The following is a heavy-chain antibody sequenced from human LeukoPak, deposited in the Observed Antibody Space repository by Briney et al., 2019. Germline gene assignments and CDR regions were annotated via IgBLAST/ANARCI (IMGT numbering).Heavy chain of an antibody. V-gene: IGHV3-7*01. CDR3: ATMGLEPLPYYFDY. Sequence: PGGSLRLSCAASGFTFCRYWMSWVRQAPGKGLEWVANINQDGSARYHVDSVRGRFTISRANARNSLFLQMDSLRAEDTAVYYCATMGLEPLPYYFDYWGQGTLVTVS. D-gene: IGHD1-1*01. J-gene: IGHJ4*02. CDR2: INQDGSAR. CDR1: GFTFCRYW.